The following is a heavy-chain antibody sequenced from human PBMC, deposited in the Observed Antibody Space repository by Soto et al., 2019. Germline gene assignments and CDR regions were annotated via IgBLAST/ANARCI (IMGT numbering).Heavy chain of an antibody. CDR3: AILWFGELYDSWFDP. J-gene: IGHJ5*02. D-gene: IGHD3-10*01. CDR1: GGSFSGYY. Sequence: SETLSLTCAVYGGSFSGYYWSWIRQPPGKGLEWIGEINHSGSTYYNPSLKSRVTISVDTSKNQFSLKLSSVTAADTAVYYCAILWFGELYDSWFDPWGQGTLVTVSS. CDR2: INHSGST. V-gene: IGHV4-34*09.